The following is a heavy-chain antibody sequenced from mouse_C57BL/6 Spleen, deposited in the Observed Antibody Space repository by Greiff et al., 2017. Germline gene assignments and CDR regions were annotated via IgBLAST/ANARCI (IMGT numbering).Heavy chain of an antibody. CDR3: ANDGYYENAMDY. J-gene: IGHJ4*01. CDR2: IYPGDGDT. CDR1: GYAFSSSW. V-gene: IGHV1-82*01. D-gene: IGHD2-3*01. Sequence: QVQLQQSGPELVKPGASVKISCKASGYAFSSSWMNWVKQRPGKGLEWIGRIYPGDGDTNYNGKFKGKATLTADKSSSTAYMQLSSLTSEDSAVYFCANDGYYENAMDYWGQGTSVTVSS.